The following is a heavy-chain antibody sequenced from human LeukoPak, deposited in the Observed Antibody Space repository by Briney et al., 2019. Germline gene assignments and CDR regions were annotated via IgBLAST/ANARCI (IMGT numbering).Heavy chain of an antibody. D-gene: IGHD2-2*01. CDR3: ARALDSSSSRYQAFEE. J-gene: IGHJ4*02. Sequence: PGGSLRLSCSASGFTFSNYWMSWVRQAPGKGLEWVANIKQDESEKYYVDSVKRRFTISRDNAKSSLYLQMNSLRAEDTAVYYCARALDSSSSRYQAFEEWGQGTLVTVSS. CDR2: IKQDESEK. CDR1: GFTFSNYW. V-gene: IGHV3-7*01.